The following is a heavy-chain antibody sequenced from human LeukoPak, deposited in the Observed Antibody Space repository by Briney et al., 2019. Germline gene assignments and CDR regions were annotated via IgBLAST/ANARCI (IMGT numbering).Heavy chain of an antibody. CDR1: GGSISSYY. Sequence: SETLSLTCTVSGGSISSYYWSWIRQPAGKGLEWIGYIYYSGSTNYNPSLKSRVTISLDTSKNQFSLKLSSVTAADTAVYYCAGHPIRGVNYFDYWGQGTLVTVSS. CDR3: AGHPIRGVNYFDY. CDR2: IYYSGST. D-gene: IGHD3-10*01. V-gene: IGHV4-59*08. J-gene: IGHJ4*02.